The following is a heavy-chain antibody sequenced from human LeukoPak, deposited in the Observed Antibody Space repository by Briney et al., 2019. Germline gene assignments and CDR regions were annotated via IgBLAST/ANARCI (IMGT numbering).Heavy chain of an antibody. J-gene: IGHJ4*02. V-gene: IGHV3-30-3*01. CDR3: ARGHYYDSSGTPLYYFDY. Sequence: PWGSLRLSCAASGFTFSSYAMHWVRQAPGKGLEWVAVISYDGSKKYYADSVKGRFTISRDNSKNTLYLQMNSLRAEDTAVYYCARGHYYDSSGTPLYYFDYWGREPWSPSPQ. CDR1: GFTFSSYA. CDR2: ISYDGSKK. D-gene: IGHD3-22*01.